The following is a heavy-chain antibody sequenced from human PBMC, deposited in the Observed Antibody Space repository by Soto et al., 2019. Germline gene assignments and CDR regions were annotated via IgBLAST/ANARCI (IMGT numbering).Heavy chain of an antibody. CDR3: TKDEEYCSSIRCKDAFDY. CDR2: ISWDGTYT. V-gene: IGHV3-9*01. CDR1: GFTFVDHG. J-gene: IGHJ3*01. Sequence: EVQLVESGGGLVQPGRSLRLSCAAFGFTFVDHGMHWVRQAPGQGLEWFSGISWDGTYTGYADSVEGRFTISRDNAKKSLYRQMNSLRVEDTALYYCTKDEEYCSSIRCKDAFDYLCLGTMVTGS. D-gene: IGHD2-2*01.